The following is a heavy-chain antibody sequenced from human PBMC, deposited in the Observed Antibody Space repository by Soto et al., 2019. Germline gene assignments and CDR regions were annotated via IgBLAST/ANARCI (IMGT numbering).Heavy chain of an antibody. CDR3: AGGPPNWGFDF. D-gene: IGHD7-27*01. J-gene: IGHJ4*02. Sequence: QVQLVQSGAEVKKPGASVKVSCKASGYTFTSNDINWVRQATGQGLEWMGWMSPKSGYKGYAQKFQGRVPMTRDTAISTVYLELSSLRSEDTAVYYCAGGPPNWGFDFWGQGTLVTVSS. V-gene: IGHV1-8*01. CDR1: GYTFTSND. CDR2: MSPKSGYK.